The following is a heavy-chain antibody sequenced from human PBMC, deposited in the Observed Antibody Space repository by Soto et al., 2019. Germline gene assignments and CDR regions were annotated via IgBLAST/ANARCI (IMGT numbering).Heavy chain of an antibody. V-gene: IGHV1-69*13. J-gene: IGHJ5*02. CDR2: IIPIFGTA. CDR3: ARRLYSSSSNWFDP. Sequence: SVKVSCKASGCTFSSYAISCVRQAPGQGLEWMGGIIPIFGTANYAQKFQGRVTITADESTSTAYMELSSLRSEDTAVYYCARRLYSSSSNWFDPWGQGALVTVSS. CDR1: GCTFSSYA. D-gene: IGHD6-6*01.